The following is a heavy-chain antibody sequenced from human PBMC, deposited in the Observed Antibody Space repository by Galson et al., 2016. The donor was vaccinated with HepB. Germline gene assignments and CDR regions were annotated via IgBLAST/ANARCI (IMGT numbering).Heavy chain of an antibody. D-gene: IGHD4-17*01. J-gene: IGHJ6*03. Sequence: SLRLSCTASGFNFSSYWMTWFRQAPGKGLEWVANIKHDGSETWYVDSMGGRFTISRDNAKNSLYLQMNSLRVEDTAVYYCARGHNPDYGDYASAYYYMDVWGKGTTVTVSS. CDR2: IKHDGSET. V-gene: IGHV3-7*01. CDR1: GFNFSSYW. CDR3: ARGHNPDYGDYASAYYYMDV.